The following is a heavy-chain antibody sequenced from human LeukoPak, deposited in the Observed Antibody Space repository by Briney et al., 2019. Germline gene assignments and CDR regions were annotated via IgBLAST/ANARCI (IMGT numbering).Heavy chain of an antibody. CDR1: GGSFSGYY. CDR2: ISHSGST. CDR3: ARGGQGLDY. V-gene: IGHV4-34*01. J-gene: IGHJ4*02. Sequence: SETLSLTCAVYGGSFSGYYWSWIRQPPRKGLEWIGEISHSGSTNYNPSLKSRVTISVDTSKNQFSLKLSSVTAADTAVYYCARGGQGLDYWGQGTLVTVSS.